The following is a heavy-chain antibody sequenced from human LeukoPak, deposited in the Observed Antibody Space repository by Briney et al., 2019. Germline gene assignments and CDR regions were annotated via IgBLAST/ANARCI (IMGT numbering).Heavy chain of an antibody. D-gene: IGHD3-22*01. CDR2: ISGSGGST. V-gene: IGHV3-23*01. CDR3: AKDRIRYYCGSSGNEYFQH. Sequence: GGSLRLSCAASGFTFSSYAMSWVRQAPGKGLEWVSAISGSGGSTYYADSVKGRFTISRDNSKNTLYLQMNSLRAEDTAVYYCAKDRIRYYCGSSGNEYFQHWGQGTLVTVSS. CDR1: GFTFSSYA. J-gene: IGHJ1*01.